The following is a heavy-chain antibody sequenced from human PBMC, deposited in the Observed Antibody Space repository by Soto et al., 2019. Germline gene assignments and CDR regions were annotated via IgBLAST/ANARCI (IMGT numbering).Heavy chain of an antibody. D-gene: IGHD6-13*01. Sequence: KPGGSLRLSCAASGFTFSDYYMSWIRQAPGKGLEWVSYISSSGSTIYYADSVKGRFTISRDNAKNSLYLQMNSLRAEDTAVYYCARAKGTAAEVYYYYYGMDVWGQGTTVTVSS. CDR3: ARAKGTAAEVYYYYYGMDV. V-gene: IGHV3-11*01. CDR1: GFTFSDYY. J-gene: IGHJ6*02. CDR2: ISSSGSTI.